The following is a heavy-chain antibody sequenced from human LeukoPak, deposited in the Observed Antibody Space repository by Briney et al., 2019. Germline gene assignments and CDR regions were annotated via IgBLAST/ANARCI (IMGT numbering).Heavy chain of an antibody. CDR1: GFTFSTYA. V-gene: IGHV5-51*01. CDR2: IYPGDSDT. D-gene: IGHD2-2*02. Sequence: GGSLRLSCAASGFTFSTYAMSWVRQAPGKGLEWMGIIYPGDSDTRYSPSFQGQVTISADESTGTAYMQWSSLKASDTAMYYCAIGGDSSTSCYRCFNYWGQGTLVTVSS. J-gene: IGHJ4*02. CDR3: AIGGDSSTSCYRCFNY.